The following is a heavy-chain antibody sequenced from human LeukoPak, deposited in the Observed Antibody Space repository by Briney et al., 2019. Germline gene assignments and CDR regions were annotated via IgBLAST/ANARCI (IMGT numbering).Heavy chain of an antibody. CDR3: ARAPMVVPAAIYDY. D-gene: IGHD2-2*02. CDR2: ISSSSSYI. J-gene: IGHJ4*02. CDR1: GFTFSNYS. Sequence: GGSLRLSCAASGFTFSNYSMNWVRQAPGKGLEWVSSISSSSSYIYYADSVKGRFTISRDNAKNSLYLQMNSLRAEDTAVYYCARAPMVVPAAIYDYWGQGTLVTVSS. V-gene: IGHV3-21*01.